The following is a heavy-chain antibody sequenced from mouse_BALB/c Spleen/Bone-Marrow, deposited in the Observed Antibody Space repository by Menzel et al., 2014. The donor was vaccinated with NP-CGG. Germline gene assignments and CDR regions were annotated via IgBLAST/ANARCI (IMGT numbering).Heavy chain of an antibody. J-gene: IGHJ3*01. Sequence: EVKLVDSGAELVKPGASVKLSCTASGFNIKDTYMHWVKQRPEQGLEWIGRIDPANGNTKYDPKFQGKATITADKSSNTAYQQLSSLTSEDTAVYYCANYYYGSSLFAYWGQGTLVTVSA. CDR3: ANYYYGSSLFAY. D-gene: IGHD1-1*01. CDR2: IDPANGNT. CDR1: GFNIKDTY. V-gene: IGHV14-3*02.